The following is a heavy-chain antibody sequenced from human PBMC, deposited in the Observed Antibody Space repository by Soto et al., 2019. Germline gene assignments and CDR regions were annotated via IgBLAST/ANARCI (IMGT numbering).Heavy chain of an antibody. D-gene: IGHD3-16*01. J-gene: IGHJ4*02. V-gene: IGHV3-30*19. CDR1: GFTFRSYV. CDR2: TSYDGSNK. CDR3: ARWGTTGGLDV. Sequence: QVQLVESGGGVVQPGTSLRLSCVGSGFTFRSYVIHWVRQAPGKGLEWVALTSYDGSNKYYDDSVKGRFTISRDNSRNTVELQIDNQRPEDTALYYCARWGTTGGLDVWGQGTLVSVSS.